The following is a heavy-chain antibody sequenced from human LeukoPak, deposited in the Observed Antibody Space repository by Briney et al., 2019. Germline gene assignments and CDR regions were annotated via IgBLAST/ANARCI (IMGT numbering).Heavy chain of an antibody. J-gene: IGHJ4*02. D-gene: IGHD2-15*01. CDR2: IYYSGST. V-gene: IGHV4-39*01. CDR1: GGPISSSSYY. Sequence: PSETLSLTCTVSGGPISSSSYYWGWIRQPPGKGLEWIGSIYYSGSTYYNPSLKSRVTISVDTSKNQFSLKLSSVTAADTAVYYCATPFGVVVQAFDYWGQGTLVTVSS. CDR3: ATPFGVVVQAFDY.